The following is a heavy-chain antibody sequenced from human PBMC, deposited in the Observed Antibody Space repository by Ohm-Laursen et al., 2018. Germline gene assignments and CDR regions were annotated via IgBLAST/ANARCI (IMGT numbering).Heavy chain of an antibody. J-gene: IGHJ4*02. V-gene: IGHV3-7*01. Sequence: SLRLSCTATGFTFSSYWMSWVRQAPGKGLEWVANIKQDGSEKYYVDSVKGRFTISRDNAKNSLYLQMNSLRAEDTAVYYCARDPRNWNEDYWGQGTLVTVSS. CDR1: GFTFSSYW. CDR2: IKQDGSEK. D-gene: IGHD1-1*01. CDR3: ARDPRNWNEDY.